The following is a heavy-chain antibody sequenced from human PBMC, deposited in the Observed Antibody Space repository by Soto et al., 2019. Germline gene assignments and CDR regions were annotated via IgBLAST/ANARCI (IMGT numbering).Heavy chain of an antibody. D-gene: IGHD2-2*01. J-gene: IGHJ5*02. CDR2: LYNSGST. Sequence: SETLSLTCSVSSGSISNYYWSWIRQPPGKGLEWIGYLYNSGSTNYNPSLKSRVTISVDTSTNQFFLKLSSVTAADTAVYYCARHHCSSTRCYSRWLDPWGQGTQVTVFS. CDR3: ARHHCSSTRCYSRWLDP. CDR1: SGSISNYY. V-gene: IGHV4-59*08.